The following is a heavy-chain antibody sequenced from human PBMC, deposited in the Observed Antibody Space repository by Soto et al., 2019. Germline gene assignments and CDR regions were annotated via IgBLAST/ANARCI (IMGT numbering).Heavy chain of an antibody. J-gene: IGHJ6*02. V-gene: IGHV3-23*01. Sequence: GGSLRLSCAASGFTFSNYAMRGVRQAPGKGLEWVSPISGSGGSTYYADSVKGRFTISRDNSKNTLYMQMNSLKVEDTAVYYCAKGGGGHSYYYGMDVSGQGTTVTLSS. D-gene: IGHD3-16*01. CDR2: ISGSGGST. CDR3: AKGGGGHSYYYGMDV. CDR1: GFTFSNYA.